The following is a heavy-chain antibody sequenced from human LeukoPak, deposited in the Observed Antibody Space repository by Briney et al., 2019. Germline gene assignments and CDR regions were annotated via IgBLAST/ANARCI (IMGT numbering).Heavy chain of an antibody. J-gene: IGHJ6*03. D-gene: IGHD3-10*01. V-gene: IGHV3-53*01. Sequence: GGSLRLSCAASGFTFSSNYMSWVRQAPGKGLEWVSVIYSGGSTYYADSVKGRFTISRDNSKNTLYLQMNSLRAEDTAVYYCASGSGSYRTPYYYMDVWGTGTTVTVSS. CDR3: ASGSGSYRTPYYYMDV. CDR2: IYSGGST. CDR1: GFTFSSNY.